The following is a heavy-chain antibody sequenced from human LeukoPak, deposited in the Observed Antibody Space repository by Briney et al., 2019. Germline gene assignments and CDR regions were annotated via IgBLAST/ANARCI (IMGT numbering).Heavy chain of an antibody. J-gene: IGHJ4*02. V-gene: IGHV3-7*01. CDR2: IKQDGSEK. CDR1: GFTFSSYW. CDR3: ARDAMVRGVTVFDY. D-gene: IGHD3-10*01. Sequence: GGSLRLSCAASGFTFSSYWMGWVRQAPGKGLEWVANIKQDGSEKYYVDSVKGRFTISRDNAKNSLYLQMNSLRAEDTAVYYCARDAMVRGVTVFDYWGQGTLVTVSS.